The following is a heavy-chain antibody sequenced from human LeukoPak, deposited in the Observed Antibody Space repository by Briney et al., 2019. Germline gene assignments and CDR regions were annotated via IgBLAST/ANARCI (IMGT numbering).Heavy chain of an antibody. CDR3: ARRPSGYCSSTSCYENWFDP. J-gene: IGHJ5*02. CDR1: GGSISSHY. V-gene: IGHV4-59*11. D-gene: IGHD2-2*01. CDR2: IYYSGST. Sequence: SETLSLTCTVSGGSISSHYWSWIRQPPGKGLEWIGYIYYSGSTNYNPSLKSRVTISVDTSKNQFSLKLSSVTAADTAVYYCARRPSGYCSSTSCYENWFDPWGQGTLVTVSS.